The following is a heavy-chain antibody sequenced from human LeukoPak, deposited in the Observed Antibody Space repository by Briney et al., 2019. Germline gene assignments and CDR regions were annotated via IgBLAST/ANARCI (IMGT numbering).Heavy chain of an antibody. CDR2: LYSAGDT. J-gene: IGHJ1*01. V-gene: IGHV3-66*01. CDR3: ARDLGWGQMKD. Sequence: GGSLRLSCAASGLSVASNYMSWVRQAPGKGLEWVSQLYSAGDTYYAGPVKGRFTISRDDSKNTLYLQMNRLRVDDTAIYYCARDLGWGQMKDWGQGTLVTVSS. CDR1: GLSVASNY. D-gene: IGHD3-16*01.